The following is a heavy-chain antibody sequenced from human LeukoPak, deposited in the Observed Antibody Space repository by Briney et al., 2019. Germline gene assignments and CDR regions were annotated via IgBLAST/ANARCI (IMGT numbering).Heavy chain of an antibody. CDR3: AKDLSWNTADR. CDR1: GFTYTDYW. Sequence: GGSLRLSCVGPGFTYTDYWMHWFRQAPGKGPVWVSRINPDGTIIDYADSVKGRFRISRDNAKNLLYLQMNGLRADDTAVYYCAKDLSWNTADRWGQGILVTVSS. J-gene: IGHJ5*02. V-gene: IGHV3-74*01. D-gene: IGHD5-18*01. CDR2: INPDGTII.